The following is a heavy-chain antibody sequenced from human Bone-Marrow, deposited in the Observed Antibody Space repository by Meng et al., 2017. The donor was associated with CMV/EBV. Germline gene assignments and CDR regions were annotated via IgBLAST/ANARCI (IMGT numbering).Heavy chain of an antibody. V-gene: IGHV2-5*01. Sequence: SGPTLVNPTQTLTLTCTFSGFSLSTSGVGVGWIRQPPGKALEWLALIYWNDDKRYSPSLKSRLTITKDTSKNQVVLTMTNMDPVDTATYYCAHRRQSIAALRWAFDYWGQGTLVTVSS. CDR2: IYWNDDK. CDR3: AHRRQSIAALRWAFDY. J-gene: IGHJ4*02. D-gene: IGHD6-6*01. CDR1: GFSLSTSGVG.